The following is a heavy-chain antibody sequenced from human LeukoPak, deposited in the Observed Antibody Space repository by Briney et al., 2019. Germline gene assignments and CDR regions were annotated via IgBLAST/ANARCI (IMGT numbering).Heavy chain of an antibody. CDR3: AREGTVFNWFDP. CDR1: VGSLSSGGYY. D-gene: IGHD4-17*01. CDR2: IYYSGST. V-gene: IGHV4-31*03. Sequence: SRSLSLTFTFSVGSLSSGGYYWSWIRHHPGKGLEWIGYIYYSGSTYYNPSLKSRVTISVDTSKNQFSLKLSSVTAADTAVYYCAREGTVFNWFDPWGQGTLVTVSS. J-gene: IGHJ5*02.